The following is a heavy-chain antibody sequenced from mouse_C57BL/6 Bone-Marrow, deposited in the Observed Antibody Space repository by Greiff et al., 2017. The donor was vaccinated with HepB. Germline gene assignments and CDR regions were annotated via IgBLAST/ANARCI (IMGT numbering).Heavy chain of an antibody. CDR3: ARQRYYSNFYYAMDY. Sequence: EVQLVESGGGLVQPGGSLKLSCAASGFTFSDYYMYWVRQTPEKRLEWVAYISNGGGSTYYPDTVKGRFTISRDNAKNTLYLQMSRMKSEDTAMYYCARQRYYSNFYYAMDYWGQGTSVTVSS. CDR1: GFTFSDYY. J-gene: IGHJ4*01. CDR2: ISNGGGST. V-gene: IGHV5-12*01. D-gene: IGHD2-5*01.